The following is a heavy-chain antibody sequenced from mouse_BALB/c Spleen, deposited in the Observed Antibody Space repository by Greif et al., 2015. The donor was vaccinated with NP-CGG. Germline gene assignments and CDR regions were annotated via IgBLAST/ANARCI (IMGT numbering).Heavy chain of an antibody. CDR1: GYTFTSYT. D-gene: IGHD2-14*01. V-gene: IGHV1-4*01. CDR3: AREVRRRDYFDY. Sequence: QVQLQQSGAELARPGASVKMSCKASGYTFTSYTMHWVKQRPGQGLEWIGYINPSSGYTNYNQKFKDKATLTADKSSSTAYMQLSSLTSEDSAVYYCAREVRRRDYFDYWGQGTTLTVSS. CDR2: INPSSGYT. J-gene: IGHJ2*01.